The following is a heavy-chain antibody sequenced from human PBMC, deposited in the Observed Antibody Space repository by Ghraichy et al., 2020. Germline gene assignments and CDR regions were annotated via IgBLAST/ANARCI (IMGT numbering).Heavy chain of an antibody. Sequence: SETLSLTCTVSGGSISSYYWSWIRQPAGKGLEWIGRIYTSGSTNYNPSLKSRVTMSVDTSKNQFSLKLSSVTAADTAVYYCARDRGIISYYYYGMDVWGQGTTVTVSS. D-gene: IGHD3-3*02. V-gene: IGHV4-4*07. J-gene: IGHJ6*02. CDR3: ARDRGIISYYYYGMDV. CDR2: IYTSGST. CDR1: GGSISSYY.